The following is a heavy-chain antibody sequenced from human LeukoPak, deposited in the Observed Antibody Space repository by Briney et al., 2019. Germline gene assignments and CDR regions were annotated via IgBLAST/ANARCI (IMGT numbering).Heavy chain of an antibody. CDR3: ARTGVGGIYYDILTGPLDY. CDR1: GYTFTNFG. V-gene: IGHV1-18*01. D-gene: IGHD3-9*01. Sequence: ASVKVSCKASGYTFTNFGISWVRQAPGQGLEWMGWISTYNGNTNSAQKLQGRVTMTTDTSTSTAYMELRSLRSDDTAVYYCARTGVGGIYYDILTGPLDYWGQGTLVTVSS. CDR2: ISTYNGNT. J-gene: IGHJ4*02.